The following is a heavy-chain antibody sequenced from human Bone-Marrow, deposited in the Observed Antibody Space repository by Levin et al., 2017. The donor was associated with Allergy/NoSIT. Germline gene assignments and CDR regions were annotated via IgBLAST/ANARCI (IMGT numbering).Heavy chain of an antibody. CDR3: ASFSSGWRY. CDR1: RFTFTSYW. J-gene: IGHJ4*02. V-gene: IGHV3-7*01. D-gene: IGHD6-19*01. Sequence: GGSLRLSCAASRFTFTSYWMSWVRQAPGKGLEWVANIKPDGSEKYYVDSVKGRFTISRDNAKNSLSLQMNSLRVEDTAVYYCASFSSGWRYWGPGTLVTVSS. CDR2: IKPDGSEK.